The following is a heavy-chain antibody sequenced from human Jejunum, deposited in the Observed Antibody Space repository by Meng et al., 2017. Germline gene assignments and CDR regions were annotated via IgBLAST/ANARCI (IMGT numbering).Heavy chain of an antibody. Sequence: GGSLRLSCAASGFTFSNYAMHWVRQAPGKGLEWVAVISYDGSNKYHADSVKGRFTISRDNSKNTLYLQMNSLRAEDTTVYYCAKAGGGMPEAGTVYYYYGMDVWGQGTSVTVSS. CDR3: AKAGGGMPEAGTVYYYYGMDV. V-gene: IGHV3-30*04. J-gene: IGHJ6*02. D-gene: IGHD6-19*01. CDR1: GFTFSNYA. CDR2: ISYDGSNK.